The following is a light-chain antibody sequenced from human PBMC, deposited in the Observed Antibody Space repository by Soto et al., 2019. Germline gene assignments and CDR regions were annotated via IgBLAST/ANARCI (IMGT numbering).Light chain of an antibody. Sequence: SAPTQSGSVSGSPGQAITIPSTGTSSDVGGYDYVSWYQQHPGKVPKLIIYEVIKRPSGVSHRFSGSESGNTASLTISGLQTEDEADYYCSTFTTSSALGFGGGTKGTVL. CDR2: EVI. CDR1: SSDVGGYDY. CDR3: STFTTSSALG. J-gene: IGLJ2*01. V-gene: IGLV2-14*01.